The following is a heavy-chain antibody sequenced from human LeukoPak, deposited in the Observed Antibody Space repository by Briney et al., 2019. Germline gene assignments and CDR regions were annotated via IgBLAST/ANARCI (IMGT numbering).Heavy chain of an antibody. Sequence: SETLSLTCAVYGGSFSGYYWSWIRQPPGKGLEWIGEINHSGSTNYNPSLKSRVTISVDTSKNQFPLKLSSVTAADTAVYYCAREGVPAAKYYFDYWGQGTLVTVSS. D-gene: IGHD2-2*01. V-gene: IGHV4-34*01. CDR1: GGSFSGYY. J-gene: IGHJ4*02. CDR3: AREGVPAAKYYFDY. CDR2: INHSGST.